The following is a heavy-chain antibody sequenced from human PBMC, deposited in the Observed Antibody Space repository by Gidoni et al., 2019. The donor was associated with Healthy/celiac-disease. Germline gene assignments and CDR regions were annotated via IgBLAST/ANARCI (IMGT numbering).Heavy chain of an antibody. CDR1: GFTFGSYG. CDR3: AKDYYYDSSGYPLPDY. Sequence: QVQLVESGGGVVQPGRSLRLSCAASGFTFGSYGMHWVRQAPGKGLEWVAVISYDGSNKYYADSVKGRFTISRDNSKNTLYLQMNSLRAEDTAVYYCAKDYYYDSSGYPLPDYWGQGTLVTVSS. J-gene: IGHJ4*02. D-gene: IGHD3-22*01. V-gene: IGHV3-30*18. CDR2: ISYDGSNK.